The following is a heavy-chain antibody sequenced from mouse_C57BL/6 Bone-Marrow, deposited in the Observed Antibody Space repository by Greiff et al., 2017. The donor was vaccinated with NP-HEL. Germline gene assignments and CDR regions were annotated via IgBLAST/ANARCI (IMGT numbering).Heavy chain of an antibody. CDR3: ARNPSYAMDY. Sequence: EVNLVESGGGLVQPGGSLKLSCAASGFTFSDYYMYWVRQTPEKRLEWVAYISNGGGSTYYPDTVKGRFTISRDNAKNTLYLQMSRLKSEDTAMYYCARNPSYAMDYWGQGTSVTVSS. CDR2: ISNGGGST. CDR1: GFTFSDYY. J-gene: IGHJ4*01. V-gene: IGHV5-12*01.